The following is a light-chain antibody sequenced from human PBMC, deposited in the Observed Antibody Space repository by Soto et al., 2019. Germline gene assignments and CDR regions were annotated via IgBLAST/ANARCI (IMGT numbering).Light chain of an antibody. V-gene: IGKV3-11*01. Sequence: EIVLSQSPATLSLSPGERATLYCRASQSVSSYLAWYQQKPGQAPRLFIYDASSRATGVPARFSGSGSGTDFTLTISSLEPEDFAVYYCQQRSKWPITFGQGTRLEIK. CDR2: DAS. J-gene: IGKJ5*01. CDR1: QSVSSY. CDR3: QQRSKWPIT.